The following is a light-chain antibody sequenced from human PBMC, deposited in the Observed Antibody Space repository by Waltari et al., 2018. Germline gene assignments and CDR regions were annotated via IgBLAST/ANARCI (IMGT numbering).Light chain of an antibody. CDR3: QQYSNWPLT. CDR1: QSVSSS. V-gene: IGKV3-15*01. CDR2: GAS. Sequence: EIVLTQSPATLSLSPGERATLSCRASQSVSSSLAWYQQKPGQAPRLLIYGASSRATGIPERFSGSGSGTDFTLTISSLEPEDFAVYYCQQYSNWPLTFGGGTK. J-gene: IGKJ4*01.